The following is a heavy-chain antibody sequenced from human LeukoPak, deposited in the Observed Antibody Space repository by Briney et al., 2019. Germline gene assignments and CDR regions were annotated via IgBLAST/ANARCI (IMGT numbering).Heavy chain of an antibody. Sequence: ASVKVSCKASGYTFTSYGISWVRQAPGQGLEWMGWISAYNGNTNYAQKLQGRVTMTTDTSTSTAYMELRSLRSDDTAVYYCARLKYSDYYDSSGYPDYWGQGTLVTVSS. CDR2: ISAYNGNT. V-gene: IGHV1-18*01. CDR3: ARLKYSDYYDSSGYPDY. J-gene: IGHJ4*02. D-gene: IGHD3-22*01. CDR1: GYTFTSYG.